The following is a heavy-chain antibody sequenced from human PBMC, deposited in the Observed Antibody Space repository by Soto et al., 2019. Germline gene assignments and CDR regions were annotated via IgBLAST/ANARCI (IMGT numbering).Heavy chain of an antibody. D-gene: IGHD3-10*01. CDR2: IRGFSPYT. CDR1: GFTFRNYT. V-gene: IGHV3-21*01. Sequence: GGSLRLSCAASGFTFRNYTMNWVRQAPGKGLEWVSGIRGFSPYTFYAESVKGRFTISRDNAKNSVFLQMDSLRAEDTAVYYCARARGYDAHAYYYNAMDVWGQGTTVTVSS. J-gene: IGHJ6*02. CDR3: ARARGYDAHAYYYNAMDV.